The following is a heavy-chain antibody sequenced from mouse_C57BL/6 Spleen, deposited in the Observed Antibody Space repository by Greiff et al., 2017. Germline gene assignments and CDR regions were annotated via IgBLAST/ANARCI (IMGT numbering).Heavy chain of an antibody. CDR1: GYTFTDYE. CDR2: IDPETGGT. Sequence: QVQLQQSGAELVRPGASVTLSCKASGYTFTDYEMHWVKQTPVHGLEWIGAIDPETGGTAYNQKFKGKAILTADKSSSTAYMELRSLTSEDSAVFYCTSESAYYSNPDAGGQGPTLPAAS. V-gene: IGHV1-15*01. J-gene: IGHJ2*01. D-gene: IGHD2-5*01. CDR3: TSESAYYSNPDA.